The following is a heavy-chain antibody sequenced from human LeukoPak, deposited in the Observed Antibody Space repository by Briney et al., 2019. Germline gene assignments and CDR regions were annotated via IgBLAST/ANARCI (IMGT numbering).Heavy chain of an antibody. CDR3: ARSYSEKFYYGSGGGNY. V-gene: IGHV1-46*01. CDR2: INPSGGST. J-gene: IGHJ4*02. CDR1: GYTFTSYY. D-gene: IGHD3-10*01. Sequence: ASVKVSCKASGYTFTSYYMHWVRQAPGQGLEWMGIINPSGGSTSYAQKFQGRVTMTRDTSTSTVYMELSSLRSEDTAVYYCARSYSEKFYYGSGGGNYWGQGTLVTVSS.